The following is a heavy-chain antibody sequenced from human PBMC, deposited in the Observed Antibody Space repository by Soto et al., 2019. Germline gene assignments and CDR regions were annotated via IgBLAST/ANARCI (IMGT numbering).Heavy chain of an antibody. J-gene: IGHJ4*02. D-gene: IGHD5-12*01. CDR3: ASGRHSDYDYDY. CDR2: IYYSGST. V-gene: IGHV4-30-4*01. CDR1: GGYISNGDYY. Sequence: SETLSLTCTVSGGYISNGDYYWSWIRQPPGKGLEWIGYIYYSGSTYYNPSLKSRVTISVDTSKNQFSLKLSSVTAADTAVYYCASGRHSDYDYDYLGQGTLVTVSS.